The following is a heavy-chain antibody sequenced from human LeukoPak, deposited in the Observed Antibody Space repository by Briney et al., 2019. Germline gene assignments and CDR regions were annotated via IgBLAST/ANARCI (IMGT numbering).Heavy chain of an antibody. CDR1: GGSFSGNY. Sequence: SETLSLTCAAYGGSFSGNYWSWVRQPPGKGLEWIGEINYRGSTNYNPSLKSRVTISVDTSKNQFSLKVNSVTAADTAVYYCARVPESVGINYFDSWGRGTLVTVSS. J-gene: IGHJ4*02. CDR2: INYRGST. CDR3: ARVPESVGINYFDS. V-gene: IGHV4-34*01. D-gene: IGHD1-26*01.